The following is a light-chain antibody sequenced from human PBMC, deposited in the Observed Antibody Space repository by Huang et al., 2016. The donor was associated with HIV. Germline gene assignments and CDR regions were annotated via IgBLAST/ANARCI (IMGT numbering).Light chain of an antibody. CDR3: QQTYSTPCT. Sequence: DIQMTQSPSSLSASVGDRVTITCRASQTIRGGYINWYQQRPGKAPKLLIYAASSLQSGVPSRFSGSGSVTDYILTVSSLQAEDFATYYCQQTYSTPCTFGQGTKLEI. CDR1: QTIRGGY. CDR2: AAS. V-gene: IGKV1-39*01. J-gene: IGKJ2*02.